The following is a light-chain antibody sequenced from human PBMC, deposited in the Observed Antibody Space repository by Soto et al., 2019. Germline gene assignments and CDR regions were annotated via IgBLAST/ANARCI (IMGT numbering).Light chain of an antibody. CDR2: WAS. CDR1: QSALYSSNNKNY. CDR3: QQYYSTLGT. V-gene: IGKV4-1*01. J-gene: IGKJ1*01. Sequence: DIVLTQSPDSLAVSLGERATINCKSSQSALYSSNNKNYLAWYQQKPGQPPKLLIYWASTRESGVPDRFSGSGSGTDFTLTISSLQAEDVAVYYCQQYYSTLGTFGQGTKVEIK.